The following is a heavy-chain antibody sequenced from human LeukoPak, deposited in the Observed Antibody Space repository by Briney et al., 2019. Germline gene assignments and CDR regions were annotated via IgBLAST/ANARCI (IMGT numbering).Heavy chain of an antibody. J-gene: IGHJ5*01. CDR1: GDSISNYY. CDR3: ARGSSSWPARFDC. D-gene: IGHD6-13*01. V-gene: IGHV4-59*01. Sequence: SETLSLTCTVSGDSISNYYWSWLRQPPGKGLEWIGYISYSGTTNYNPSLKSRVTMSVDTSKNQFSLKVNSVTAADTAVYYCARGSSSWPARFDCWGQGTLVTVSS. CDR2: ISYSGTT.